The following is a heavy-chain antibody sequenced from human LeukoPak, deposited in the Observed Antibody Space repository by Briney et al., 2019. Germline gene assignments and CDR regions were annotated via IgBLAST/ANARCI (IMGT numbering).Heavy chain of an antibody. CDR3: AKNRGHCVDGVCHNYYYMDV. CDR2: VSGSAGRT. Sequence: GGSLRLSCAASGFTFSSFAMTWVRQAPGKGLEWVSTVSGSAGRTDYADSVKGRFTISRDNLKNTLYLQMSGLRAEDTAVYYCAKNRGHCVDGVCHNYYYMDVWGRGTTVTVSS. D-gene: IGHD2-8*02. V-gene: IGHV3-23*01. CDR1: GFTFSSFA. J-gene: IGHJ6*03.